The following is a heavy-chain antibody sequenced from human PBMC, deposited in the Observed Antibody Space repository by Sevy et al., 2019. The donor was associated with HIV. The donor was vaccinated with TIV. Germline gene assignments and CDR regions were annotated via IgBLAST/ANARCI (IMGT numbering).Heavy chain of an antibody. CDR3: ASTRDYYDSSGYYFDY. CDR2: SDPEDGKT. Sequence: ASVKVSCKVSGYTLTELSIHWVRQAPGKGLEWLVTSDPEDGKTIYAQNFQGRVTMTEDTSTDTTYMELSSLRSEDTAVYYCASTRDYYDSSGYYFDYWGQGTLVTVSS. CDR1: GYTLTELS. V-gene: IGHV1-24*01. D-gene: IGHD3-22*01. J-gene: IGHJ4*02.